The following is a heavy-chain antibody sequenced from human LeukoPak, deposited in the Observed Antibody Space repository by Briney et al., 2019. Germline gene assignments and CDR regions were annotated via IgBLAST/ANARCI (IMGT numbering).Heavy chain of an antibody. D-gene: IGHD1-7*01. J-gene: IGHJ4*02. CDR2: ISGSGGST. V-gene: IGHV3-23*01. Sequence: PGGSLRLSCAASGFTFSSYAMSWVRQAPGKGLEWVSAISGSGGSTYYADSVKGRFTISRDNSKNTLYLRMSSLRAEDTAVYYCAKAVVGFAGTTAGCWGQGTLVTVSS. CDR1: GFTFSSYA. CDR3: AKAVVGFAGTTAGC.